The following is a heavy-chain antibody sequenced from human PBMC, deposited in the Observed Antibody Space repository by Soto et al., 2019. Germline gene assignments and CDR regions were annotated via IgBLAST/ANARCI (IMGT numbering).Heavy chain of an antibody. V-gene: IGHV3-33*01. D-gene: IGHD3-22*01. CDR3: ARDYDSSGYPIYYFDY. CDR1: GFTFSSYG. J-gene: IGHJ4*02. CDR2: IWYDGSNK. Sequence: QVQLVESGGGVVQPGRSLRLSCAASGFTFSSYGMHWVRQAPGKGLEWVAVIWYDGSNKYYADSVKGRFTISRDHSKNTLSRQMNRLRAEDTAVYYCARDYDSSGYPIYYFDYWGQGTLVTVSS.